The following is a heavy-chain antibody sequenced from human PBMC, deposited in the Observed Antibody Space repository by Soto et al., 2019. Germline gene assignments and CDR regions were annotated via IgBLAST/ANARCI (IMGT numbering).Heavy chain of an antibody. D-gene: IGHD2-15*01. V-gene: IGHV3-30*18. CDR2: ISDDGSDK. Sequence: QVQLVESGGGVVQPGRSLRLSCTASGLTFRNYGMHWVRQAPGKGLEWVAVISDDGSDKYYGDSVKGRFTISRDNSKNTLYLQMNRLRAEDTAVYYCAKDRYCNSPGHLEYWGQGTLVTVSS. CDR3: AKDRYCNSPGHLEY. CDR1: GLTFRNYG. J-gene: IGHJ4*02.